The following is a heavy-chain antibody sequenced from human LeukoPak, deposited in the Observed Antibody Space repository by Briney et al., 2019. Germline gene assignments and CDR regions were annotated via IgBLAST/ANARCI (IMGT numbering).Heavy chain of an antibody. CDR3: AKGVAGTPYYYYGMDV. D-gene: IGHD6-19*01. CDR1: GFTFSSYG. CDR2: ISYDGSNK. V-gene: IGHV3-30*18. Sequence: GRSLRLSCAAPGFTFSSYGMHWVRQAPGKGLEWVAVISYDGSNKYYADSVKGRFTISRDNSKNTLYLQMNSLRAEDTAVYYCAKGVAGTPYYYYGMDVWGQGTTVTVSS. J-gene: IGHJ6*02.